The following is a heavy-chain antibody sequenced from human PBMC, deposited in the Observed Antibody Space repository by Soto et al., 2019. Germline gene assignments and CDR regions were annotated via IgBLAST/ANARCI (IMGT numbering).Heavy chain of an antibody. CDR3: ARDPLSSFAMDV. Sequence: QVPLVQSGAEVTKPGSSVKVSCKASGDTFSSYAISWVRQAPGKGLEWMGRIIPTFGRTNYAQKFQGRLSISADDSTSTAYMELTSLESEDTAVYYCARDPLSSFAMDVWGQGTTVTVSS. CDR2: IIPTFGRT. D-gene: IGHD3-10*02. J-gene: IGHJ6*02. V-gene: IGHV1-69*18. CDR1: GDTFSSYA.